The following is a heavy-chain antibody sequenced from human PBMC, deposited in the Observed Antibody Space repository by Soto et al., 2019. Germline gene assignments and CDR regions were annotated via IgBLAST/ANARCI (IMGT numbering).Heavy chain of an antibody. D-gene: IGHD1-26*01. CDR1: GYTFTGHY. J-gene: IGHJ4*02. CDR2: IGPESGAT. Sequence: ASVKVSCKASGYTFTGHYIHWVRQAPEQGPEWMGEIGPESGATRYAQKFQGRITMTRDTSITTVYMELKNLSPDDTAIYYCGRGRSGQIVVFYWGQGTPVTVSS. V-gene: IGHV1-2*02. CDR3: GRGRSGQIVVFY.